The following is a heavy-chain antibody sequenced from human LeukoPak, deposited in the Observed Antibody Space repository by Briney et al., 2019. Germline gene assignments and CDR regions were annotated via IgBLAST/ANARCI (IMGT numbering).Heavy chain of an antibody. V-gene: IGHV1-8*01. D-gene: IGHD6-19*01. Sequence: ASVKVSCKXSGYTFTSYDINWVLQATGQGLEWMGWMNPNSGNTGYAQKFQGRVTITADTSTDTAYMELSSLRSEDTAVYYCATSSDGSGLDYWGQGTLVTVSS. CDR2: MNPNSGNT. CDR3: ATSSDGSGLDY. CDR1: GYTFTSYD. J-gene: IGHJ4*02.